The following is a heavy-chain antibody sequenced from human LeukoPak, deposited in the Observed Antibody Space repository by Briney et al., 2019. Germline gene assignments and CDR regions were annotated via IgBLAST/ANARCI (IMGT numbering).Heavy chain of an antibody. J-gene: IGHJ4*02. CDR2: IKQDGREK. CDR1: GFTFSSYW. CDR3: ARIAAAGMDY. D-gene: IGHD6-13*01. V-gene: IGHV3-7*01. Sequence: PGGSLRLSCASSGFTFSSYWLSWVRQAPGRGLEWVANIKQDGREKYYVDSVKGRFTISRDNAKNSLYLQMNSLRADDTAVYYCARIAAAGMDYWGQGTLVTVSS.